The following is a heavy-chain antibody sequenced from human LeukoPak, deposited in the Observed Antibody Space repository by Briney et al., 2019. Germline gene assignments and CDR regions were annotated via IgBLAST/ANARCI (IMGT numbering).Heavy chain of an antibody. Sequence: ESSPVLVKPTETLTLTCTVSGFSLSNARMGVSWVRQPPGKALEWLAHIFSNYEKSYSTSLKSRLTISKDTSKSQVVLTMTNMDPVDTATYYCARSYYYDSSGLNWFDPWGQGTLVTVSS. CDR1: GFSLSNARMG. J-gene: IGHJ5*02. CDR2: IFSNYEK. V-gene: IGHV2-26*01. D-gene: IGHD3-22*01. CDR3: ARSYYYDSSGLNWFDP.